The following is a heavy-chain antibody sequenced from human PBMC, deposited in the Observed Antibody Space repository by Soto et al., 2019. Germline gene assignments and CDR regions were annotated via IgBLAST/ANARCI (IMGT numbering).Heavy chain of an antibody. Sequence: XGSLRLSCAAAGFTLRSYAMIWVRQAPGKGLEWVSGVVGSGENTYYADSVKGRFTISRDNSKNTVYLQISSLRAEDTAVYYCAKVLTGYYYYFESWGQGTLVTVSS. J-gene: IGHJ4*02. CDR2: VVGSGENT. V-gene: IGHV3-23*01. CDR3: AKVLTGYYYYFES. D-gene: IGHD3-9*01. CDR1: GFTLRSYA.